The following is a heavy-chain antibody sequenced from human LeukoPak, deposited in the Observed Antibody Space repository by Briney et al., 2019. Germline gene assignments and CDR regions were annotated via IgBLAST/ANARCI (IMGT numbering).Heavy chain of an antibody. CDR1: GFTFSNYA. J-gene: IGHJ6*03. V-gene: IGHV3-23*01. Sequence: GGSLRLSCAASGFTFSNYAMRWVRQAPGKGLEWVSGISGSGDSTYYADSVKGRFTISRDNSKNTLYLQMNSLRAEDTAVYYCARESRGYDILTGKYHRGYYSYYMDVWGKGTTVTVSS. D-gene: IGHD3-9*01. CDR2: ISGSGDST. CDR3: ARESRGYDILTGKYHRGYYSYYMDV.